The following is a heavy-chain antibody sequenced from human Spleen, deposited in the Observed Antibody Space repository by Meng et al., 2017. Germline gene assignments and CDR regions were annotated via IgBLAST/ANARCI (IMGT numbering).Heavy chain of an antibody. Sequence: VHLVQSGTEGRKPGASVKVSCKTSGYLFTSYYIHWVRQAPGQGLEWMGRINPNSGSTKYTETFQGRVTMTRDTSNSTAYMELGSLTSGDTAVYYCARSCGDLICPLDLNYWGQGTLVTVSS. CDR3: ARSCGDLICPLDLNY. V-gene: IGHV1-2*06. CDR2: INPNSGST. CDR1: GYLFTSYY. J-gene: IGHJ4*02. D-gene: IGHD2-21*01.